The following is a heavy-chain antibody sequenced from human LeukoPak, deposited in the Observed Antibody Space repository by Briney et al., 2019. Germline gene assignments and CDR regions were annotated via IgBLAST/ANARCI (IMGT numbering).Heavy chain of an antibody. D-gene: IGHD4-17*01. J-gene: IGHJ4*02. CDR1: GYTFSSYS. CDR2: ISSSSSYI. V-gene: IGHV3-21*01. CDR3: ARFYGDYGSGY. Sequence: GGSLRLSCAASGYTFSSYSMNWVRQAPGKGLEWVSSISSSSSYIYYADSVKGRFTISRDNAKNSLYLQMNSLRAEDTAVYYCARFYGDYGSGYWGQGTLVTVSS.